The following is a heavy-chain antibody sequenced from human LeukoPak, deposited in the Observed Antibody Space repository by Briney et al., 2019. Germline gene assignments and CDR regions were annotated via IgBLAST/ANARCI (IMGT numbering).Heavy chain of an antibody. CDR1: GYTFTSYG. V-gene: IGHV1-18*01. D-gene: IGHD1-26*01. CDR2: FSAYNGNT. Sequence: ASVKLSCTASGYTFTSYGISWVRQAAGPRLEGMGWFSAYNGNTNYAQKLQGRVTMTTDTSTSTAYMELRSLRSDATAVYYSAGSGSYYGYWGQGTLVTVSS. CDR3: AGSGSYYGY. J-gene: IGHJ4*02.